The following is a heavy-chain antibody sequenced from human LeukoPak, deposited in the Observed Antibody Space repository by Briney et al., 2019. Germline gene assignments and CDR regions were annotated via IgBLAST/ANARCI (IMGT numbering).Heavy chain of an antibody. D-gene: IGHD6-19*01. CDR3: ASQTSAWSVAY. V-gene: IGHV4-39*02. CDR2: IYYTGGT. CDR1: GDSIRNTKYY. Sequence: SETLSLTCTVSGDSIRNTKYYWGWIRLPPGKGLEWIASIYYTGGTYYNPSLKSRVTMSVDTSKNHSSLSLVSVTAVDTAVYYCASQTSAWSVAYWGQGTLVTVSS. J-gene: IGHJ4*02.